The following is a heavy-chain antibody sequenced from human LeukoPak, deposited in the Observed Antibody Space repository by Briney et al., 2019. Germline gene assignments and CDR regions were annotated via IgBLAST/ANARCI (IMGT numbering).Heavy chain of an antibody. CDR1: GFTFSSYE. D-gene: IGHD6-19*01. V-gene: IGHV3-48*03. J-gene: IGHJ4*02. Sequence: PGGSLRLSCAASGFTFSSYEMNWVRQAPGKGLEWISYISSSGSTIYYADSVKGRFTISRANSKNTLYLQMNSLRGEDTAVYYCAKDGGIAVAATGSGYYWGQGTLVTVSS. CDR3: AKDGGIAVAATGSGYY. CDR2: ISSSGSTI.